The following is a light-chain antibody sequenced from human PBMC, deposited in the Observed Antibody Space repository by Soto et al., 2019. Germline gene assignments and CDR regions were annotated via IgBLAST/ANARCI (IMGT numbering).Light chain of an antibody. V-gene: IGKV3-20*01. Sequence: EIVLTQSPGTLSLSPGERVTLSCRASQSVRGSSLAWYQQKPGQAPRLLIYGVSSGATGIPARFSGGGSGTDFSLTISRLETEDFSVYYCQQYGSSPLTFGGGTKVEMK. CDR2: GVS. CDR3: QQYGSSPLT. J-gene: IGKJ4*01. CDR1: QSVRGSS.